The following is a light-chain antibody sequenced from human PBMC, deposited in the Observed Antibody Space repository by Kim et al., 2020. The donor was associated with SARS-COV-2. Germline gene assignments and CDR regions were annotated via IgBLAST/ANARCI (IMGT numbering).Light chain of an antibody. Sequence: GTPRQGITMSWYGSRADIGNDYCNRYQQPPGTAPKLLIDRNSQRPSGVPDRVSGSKSGTSASLAISGLRSEDEADYYCASWDDSLVFGGGTQLTVL. V-gene: IGLV1-47*01. CDR2: RNS. CDR3: ASWDDSLV. CDR1: RADIGNDY. J-gene: IGLJ2*01.